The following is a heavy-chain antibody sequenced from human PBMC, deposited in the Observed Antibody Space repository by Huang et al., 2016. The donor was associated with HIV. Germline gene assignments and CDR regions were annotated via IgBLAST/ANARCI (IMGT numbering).Heavy chain of an antibody. CDR2: IYPGDSDT. D-gene: IGHD6-13*01. CDR1: GNVFSNSW. Sequence: VQLVQSGAEVKKPGESQQISCQGSGNVFSNSWIAWVRQVPGEGLGGMGSIYPGDSDTRNIPSFQGQVNISGAKSISTAFLQWSSLKASDSAMYYCARRRTSSWYSGNGFDVWGQGTLVIVSS. V-gene: IGHV5-51*01. CDR3: ARRRTSSWYSGNGFDV. J-gene: IGHJ3*01.